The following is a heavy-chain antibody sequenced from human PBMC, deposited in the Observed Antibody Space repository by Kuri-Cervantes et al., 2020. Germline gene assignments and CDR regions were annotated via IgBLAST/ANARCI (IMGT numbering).Heavy chain of an antibody. CDR1: GYTLSGYQ. Sequence: ASVKVSCKSSGYTLSGYQLHWVRQAPGQGLEWMGWINPNSGGTNYAQKFQGRVTMTRDTSITTAYMELSSLKTEDTAVYYCTTDGHGWFGNLYFDYWGQGTLVTVSS. CDR3: TTDGHGWFGNLYFDY. J-gene: IGHJ4*02. D-gene: IGHD3-10*01. V-gene: IGHV1-2*02. CDR2: INPNSGGT.